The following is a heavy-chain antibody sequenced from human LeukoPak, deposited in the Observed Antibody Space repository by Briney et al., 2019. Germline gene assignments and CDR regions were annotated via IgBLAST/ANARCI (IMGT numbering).Heavy chain of an antibody. CDR3: AREGGSGSYGIDY. J-gene: IGHJ4*02. CDR1: GGSISSYY. V-gene: IGHV4-59*01. CDR2: IYYSGST. Sequence: SETLSLTCTVSGGSISSYYWSWIRQPPGKGLEWIGYIYYSGSTNYNPSLKSRVTILVDTSKNQFSLKLSSVTAADTAVYYCAREGGSGSYGIDYWGQGTLVTVSS. D-gene: IGHD3-10*01.